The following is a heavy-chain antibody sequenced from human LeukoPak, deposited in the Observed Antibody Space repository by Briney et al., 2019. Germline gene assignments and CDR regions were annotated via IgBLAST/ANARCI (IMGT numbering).Heavy chain of an antibody. CDR2: INTNTGNP. D-gene: IGHD3-10*01. Sequence: ASVKVSCKASGYTFTSYAMNWVRQAPGQGLEWMGWINTNTGNPTYAQGFTGRFVFSLDTSVSTAYLQISSLKAEDTAVYYCAANAHSGYYGSGSFGLDYWGQGTLVTVSS. V-gene: IGHV7-4-1*02. CDR3: AANAHSGYYGSGSFGLDY. J-gene: IGHJ4*02. CDR1: GYTFTSYA.